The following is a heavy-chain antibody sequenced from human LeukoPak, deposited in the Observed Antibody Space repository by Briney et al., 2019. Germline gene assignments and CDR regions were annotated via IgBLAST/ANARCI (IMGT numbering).Heavy chain of an antibody. Sequence: PSETLSLTCTVSGGSISSYYWSWIRQPPGKGLEWIGYIYYSGSTNYNPSLKSRVTISVDTSKNQFSLKLSSVTAADTAVYYCARAGVYYLFSPSFFDYWGQGTLVTVSS. D-gene: IGHD5/OR15-5a*01. CDR2: IYYSGST. CDR1: GGSISSYY. V-gene: IGHV4-59*01. J-gene: IGHJ4*02. CDR3: ARAGVYYLFSPSFFDY.